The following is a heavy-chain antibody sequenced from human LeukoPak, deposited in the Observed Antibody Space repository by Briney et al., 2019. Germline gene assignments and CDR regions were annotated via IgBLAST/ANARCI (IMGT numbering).Heavy chain of an antibody. V-gene: IGHV3-7*01. CDR2: IKEDGSEK. D-gene: IGHD1-26*01. CDR1: GFTFSSYW. CDR3: ARDKIVRATKLDY. Sequence: GGTLRLSCAASGFTFSSYWMSWVRQAPGKGLEWVANIKEDGSEKRYVDSVKGRFTISRDNAKNSLYLQMNSLRAEDTAVYYCARDKIVRATKLDYWGQGTLVTVSS. J-gene: IGHJ4*02.